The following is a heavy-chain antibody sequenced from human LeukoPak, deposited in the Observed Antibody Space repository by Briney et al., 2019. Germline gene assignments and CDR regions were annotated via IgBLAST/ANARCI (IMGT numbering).Heavy chain of an antibody. CDR3: ARLGNSAAALLGPNSIFPAGFDP. Sequence: SETLSLTCTVSGYSLSSGYYWGWIRQPPGKGLEWIGSIYQSGSTYYNPSLKSRVTISVDTSKNQFSLKLSSVTAADTAVYYCARLGNSAAALLGPNSIFPAGFDPWGQGTLVTVSS. D-gene: IGHD6-13*01. V-gene: IGHV4-38-2*02. J-gene: IGHJ5*02. CDR2: IYQSGST. CDR1: GYSLSSGYY.